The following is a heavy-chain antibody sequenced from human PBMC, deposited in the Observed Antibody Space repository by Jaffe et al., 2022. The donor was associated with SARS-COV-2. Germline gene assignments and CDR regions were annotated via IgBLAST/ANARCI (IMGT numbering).Heavy chain of an antibody. J-gene: IGHJ4*02. CDR1: GASISSTTYY. V-gene: IGHV4-39*02. D-gene: IGHD6-6*01. Sequence: QLQLQLSGPGMVKPSETLSLICTVSGASISSTTYYWGWIRQTPEKGLEWIGSYYYSGATYYNPSLKSRVAISVDTSKNHLSLKLSSVTAADTAVYYCARESGFSSSSFVDSWGQGTLVTVSS. CDR2: YYYSGAT. CDR3: ARESGFSSSSFVDS.